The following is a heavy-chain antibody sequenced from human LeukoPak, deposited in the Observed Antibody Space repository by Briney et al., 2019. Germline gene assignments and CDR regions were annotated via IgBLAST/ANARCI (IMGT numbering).Heavy chain of an antibody. CDR2: IGTAGDP. J-gene: IGHJ4*02. D-gene: IGHD3-9*01. Sequence: GGSLRLSCAASGFTFSSYDMHWVRQATGKGLEWVSAIGTAGDPYYPGSVKGRFTISRENAKNSLYLQMNSLRAGDTAVYYCARGSYDILTGSVYFDYWGQGTLVTVSS. CDR3: ARGSYDILTGSVYFDY. V-gene: IGHV3-13*05. CDR1: GFTFSSYD.